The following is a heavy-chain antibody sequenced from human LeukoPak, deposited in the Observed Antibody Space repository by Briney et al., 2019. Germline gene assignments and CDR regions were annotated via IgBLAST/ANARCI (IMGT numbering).Heavy chain of an antibody. Sequence: ASVKVSCKASGYTFTSYAMNWAQQAPGQGLEWMGWINTNTGNPTYAQGFTGRFVFSLDTSVSTAYLQISSLKAEDTAVYYCARDIPFTRYYYYGMDVWGQGTTVTVSS. J-gene: IGHJ6*02. CDR2: INTNTGNP. CDR3: ARDIPFTRYYYYGMDV. V-gene: IGHV7-4-1*02. CDR1: GYTFTSYA.